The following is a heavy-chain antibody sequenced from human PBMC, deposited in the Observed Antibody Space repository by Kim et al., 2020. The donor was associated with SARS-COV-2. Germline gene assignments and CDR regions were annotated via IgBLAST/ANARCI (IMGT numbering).Heavy chain of an antibody. CDR3: AKFSASGHFYYGMDV. J-gene: IGHJ6*02. V-gene: IGHV3-23*01. Sequence: ADSLKGRFAMSRDNSKNTLYLQMNGLRADDTAVYYCAKFSASGHFYYGMDVWGQGTPVTVSS.